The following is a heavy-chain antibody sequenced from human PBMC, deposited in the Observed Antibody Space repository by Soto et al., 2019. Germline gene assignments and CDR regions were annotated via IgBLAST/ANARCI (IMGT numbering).Heavy chain of an antibody. CDR1: GGTFSSYA. V-gene: IGHV1-69*13. Sequence: SVKVSCKASGGTFSSYAISWVRQAPGQGLEWMGGIIPIFGTANYAQKFQGRATITADESTSTAYMELSSLRSEDTAVYYCAREGRVLLMATEGGMDVWGQGTTVTVSS. D-gene: IGHD2-8*01. CDR2: IIPIFGTA. CDR3: AREGRVLLMATEGGMDV. J-gene: IGHJ6*02.